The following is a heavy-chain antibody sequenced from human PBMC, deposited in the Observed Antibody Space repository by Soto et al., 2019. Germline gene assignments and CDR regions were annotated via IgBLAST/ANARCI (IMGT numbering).Heavy chain of an antibody. CDR1: GGSFSGYY. D-gene: IGHD1-26*01. J-gene: IGHJ4*02. CDR3: ARRGPRFSGSYARGDY. CDR2: INHSGST. V-gene: IGHV4-34*01. Sequence: QVQLQQWGAGLLKPSETLSLTCAVYGGSFSGYYWSWIRQPPGKGLEWIGEINHSGSTNYNPSLKSRATISVDTSKNQFSLKLSSVTAADTAVYYCARRGPRFSGSYARGDYWGQGTLVTVSS.